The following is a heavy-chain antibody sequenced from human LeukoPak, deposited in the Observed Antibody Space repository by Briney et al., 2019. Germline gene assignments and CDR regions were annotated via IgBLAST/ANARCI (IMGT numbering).Heavy chain of an antibody. CDR2: IYHSGST. V-gene: IGHV4-4*02. CDR1: GGSISSSNW. D-gene: IGHD4/OR15-4a*01. CDR3: ARSLTSPYYFDY. J-gene: IGHJ4*02. Sequence: PSETLSLTCAVSGGSISSSNWWSWIRQPPGKGLEWIGEIYHSGSTNYNPSLKSRVTISVDTSKNQFSLKLSSVTAADTAVFYCARSLTSPYYFDYWGQGTLVTVSS.